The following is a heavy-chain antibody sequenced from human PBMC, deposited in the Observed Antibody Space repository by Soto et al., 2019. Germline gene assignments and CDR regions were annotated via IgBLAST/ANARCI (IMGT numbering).Heavy chain of an antibody. J-gene: IGHJ3*02. V-gene: IGHV1-18*01. CDR2: ISAYNGNT. CDR1: GYTFTSYG. CDR3: ARGPGDIVVVVAATDAFDI. Sequence: AASVKVSCKASGYTFTSYGISWVRQAPGQGLEWMGWISAYNGNTNYAQKLQGRVTRTTDTSTSTAYMELRSLRSDDTAVYYCARGPGDIVVVVAATDAFDIWGQGTMVTVSS. D-gene: IGHD2-15*01.